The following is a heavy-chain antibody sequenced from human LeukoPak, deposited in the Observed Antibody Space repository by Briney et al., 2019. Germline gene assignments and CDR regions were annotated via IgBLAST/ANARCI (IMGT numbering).Heavy chain of an antibody. CDR1: GGSISSYY. J-gene: IGHJ5*02. V-gene: IGHV4-4*09. CDR2: IYTSGST. D-gene: IGHD6-19*01. Sequence: PSETLSLTCTVSGGSISSYYWSWIRQPPGKGLEWIGYIYTSGSTNYNPSLKSRVTISVDTSKNQFSLKLSSVTAADTAVYYCARGGEQWHTESANWFDPWGQGTLVTVSS. CDR3: ARGGEQWHTESANWFDP.